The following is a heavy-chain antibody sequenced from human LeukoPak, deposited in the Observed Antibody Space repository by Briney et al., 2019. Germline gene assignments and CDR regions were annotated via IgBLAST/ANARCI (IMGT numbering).Heavy chain of an antibody. CDR2: ISYDGSNK. D-gene: IGHD3-3*02. Sequence: GGSLRLSCAASGFTFSSYGMHWVRQAPGKGLEWVAVISYDGSNKYYADSVKGRFTISRDNSKNTLYLQMNSLRAEDTAVYYCARERIGRSRGFDPWGQGTLVTVSS. CDR1: GFTFSSYG. J-gene: IGHJ5*02. V-gene: IGHV3-30*19. CDR3: ARERIGRSRGFDP.